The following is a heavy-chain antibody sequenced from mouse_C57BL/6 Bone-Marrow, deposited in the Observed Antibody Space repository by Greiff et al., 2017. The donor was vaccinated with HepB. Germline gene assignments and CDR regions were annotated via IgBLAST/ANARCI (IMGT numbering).Heavy chain of an antibody. D-gene: IGHD2-4*01. CDR3: ARHGGGSDYPFAY. V-gene: IGHV2-6-1*01. CDR1: GFSLTSYG. CDR2: IWSDGST. J-gene: IGHJ3*01. Sequence: VQRVESGPGLVAPSQSLSITCTVSGFSLTSYGVHWVRQPPGKGLEWLVVIWSDGSTNYNSALKSRLSISKDNSKSQVFLKMNSLQTDDTAMYYCARHGGGSDYPFAYWGQGTLVTVSA.